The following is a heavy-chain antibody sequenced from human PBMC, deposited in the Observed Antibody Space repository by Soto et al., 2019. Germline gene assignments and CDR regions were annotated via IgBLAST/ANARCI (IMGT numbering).Heavy chain of an antibody. D-gene: IGHD3-10*01. CDR3: AKIGTYLRMDV. Sequence: EVQLVESGGGLLQPGGSLRLSCAGSGFTFSSYSMNWVRQAPGKGLEWVSYISSGSGTTYYADSVKGRFSISRDNANNSLYLQMNSLRVEDTAVYYCAKIGTYLRMDVWGQGTTVTVSS. J-gene: IGHJ6*02. V-gene: IGHV3-48*01. CDR2: ISSGSGTT. CDR1: GFTFSSYS.